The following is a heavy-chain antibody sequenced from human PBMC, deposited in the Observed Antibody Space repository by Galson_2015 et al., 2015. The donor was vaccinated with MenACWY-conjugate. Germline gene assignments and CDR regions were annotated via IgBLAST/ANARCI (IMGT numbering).Heavy chain of an antibody. J-gene: IGHJ6*03. Sequence: SLRLSCAGSAFTFSNAYMSWVRQAPGKGLEWVGRIKSQTDGGKIDYAAPVKGRFTISRDDSKNTLYLQMNSLKIEDTAGYYCTTHKPDSWGGLLFHFYMDVWGKGTTVTVSS. CDR3: TTHKPDSWGGLLFHFYMDV. CDR1: AFTFSNAY. CDR2: IKSQTDGGKI. D-gene: IGHD2-21*01. V-gene: IGHV3-15*01.